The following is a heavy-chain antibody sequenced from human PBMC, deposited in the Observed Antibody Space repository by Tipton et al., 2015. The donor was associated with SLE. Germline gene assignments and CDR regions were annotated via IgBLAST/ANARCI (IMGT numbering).Heavy chain of an antibody. CDR1: GFIVSSNY. CDR2: IWYDGSNK. CDR3: ARGFQQGFDY. Sequence: QLVQSGGGVVQPGGSLRLSCAASGFIVSSNYMTWVRQAPGRGLEWVAVIWYDGSNKYYADSVKGRFTISRDNSKNTLYLQMNSLRAEDTAVYYCARGFQQGFDYWGQGTLVTVSS. D-gene: IGHD6-13*01. V-gene: IGHV3-33*08. J-gene: IGHJ4*02.